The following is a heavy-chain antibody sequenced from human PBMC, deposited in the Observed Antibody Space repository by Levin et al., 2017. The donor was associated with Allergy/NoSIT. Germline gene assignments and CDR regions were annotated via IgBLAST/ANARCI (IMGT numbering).Heavy chain of an antibody. CDR1: GGSISSSISY. V-gene: IGHV4-39*01. CDR2: IYNSGST. CDR3: ARQCYDILTGYYNFDY. D-gene: IGHD3-9*01. J-gene: IGHJ4*02. Sequence: ASETLSLTCTVSGGSISSSISYWGWIRQAPGKGLEWIGSIYNSGSTYYNPSLKSRVTTSVDTSKNQFSLKLSSLTAADTAVYYCARQCYDILTGYYNFDYWGQGTLVTVSS.